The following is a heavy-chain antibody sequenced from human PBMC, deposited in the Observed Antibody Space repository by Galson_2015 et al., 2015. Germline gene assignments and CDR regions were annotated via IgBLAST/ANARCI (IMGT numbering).Heavy chain of an antibody. Sequence: QSGAAVKKPGASVKISCKDCGYSFSSYGVSWVRQTPGQGLEWMGWISAYNGNTNYTQKLQGRVTISTATSTSTAYMELRSLRADDTDVYSCAKTDSGSGYGYFEYWGQGTLVTVSS. CDR3: AKTDSGSGYGYFEY. J-gene: IGHJ4*02. D-gene: IGHD1-26*01. V-gene: IGHV1-18*01. CDR1: GYSFSSYG. CDR2: ISAYNGNT.